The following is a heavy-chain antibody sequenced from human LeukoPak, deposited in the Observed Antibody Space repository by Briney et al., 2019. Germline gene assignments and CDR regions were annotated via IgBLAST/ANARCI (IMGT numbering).Heavy chain of an antibody. Sequence: SETLSLTCAVYGGSFSGYYWSWIRQPPGKGLEWIGEINHSGSTNYNPSLKSRVTISVDTSKNQFSLKLSSVTAADTAVYYCARDRGMVRGVRRYNWFDPWGQGTLVTVSS. CDR3: ARDRGMVRGVRRYNWFDP. CDR1: GGSFSGYY. V-gene: IGHV4-34*01. J-gene: IGHJ5*02. CDR2: INHSGST. D-gene: IGHD3-10*01.